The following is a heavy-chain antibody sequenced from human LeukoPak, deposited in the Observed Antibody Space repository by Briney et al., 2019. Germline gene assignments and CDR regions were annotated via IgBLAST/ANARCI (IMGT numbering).Heavy chain of an antibody. J-gene: IGHJ6*03. CDR3: ARDFSSSSTVYYYYYMDV. Sequence: SETLPLTCSVSGGAISRYYWSWIRQPPGKGLEWIGYIYYSGSTNYNPSLKSRVTISLDTSKNQFSLKLSSVTAADTAIYYCARDFSSSSTVYYYYYMDVWGKGTTVTVSS. CDR2: IYYSGST. V-gene: IGHV4-59*12. D-gene: IGHD6-6*01. CDR1: GGAISRYY.